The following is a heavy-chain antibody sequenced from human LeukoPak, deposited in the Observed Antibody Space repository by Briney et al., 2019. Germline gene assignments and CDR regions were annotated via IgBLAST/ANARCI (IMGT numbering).Heavy chain of an antibody. Sequence: SETLSLTCTVSGGSISSYYWSWIRQPPGKGLEWIGYIYYSGSTNYNPSPKSRVTISVDTSKNQFSLKLSSVTAADTAVYYCARDKADYYYYYMDVWGKGTTVTVSS. D-gene: IGHD2-15*01. V-gene: IGHV4-59*01. CDR2: IYYSGST. CDR3: ARDKADYYYYYMDV. CDR1: GGSISSYY. J-gene: IGHJ6*03.